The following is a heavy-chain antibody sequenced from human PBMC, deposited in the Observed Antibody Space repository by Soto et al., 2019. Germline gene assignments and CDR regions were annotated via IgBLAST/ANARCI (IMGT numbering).Heavy chain of an antibody. CDR3: AKAYLGYDSSGYTDY. J-gene: IGHJ4*01. CDR1: GFTFSSYG. Sequence: QVQLVESGGGVVQPGRSLRLSCAASGFTFSSYGMHWVRQSPGKGLEGVAVISYDGSNKYYAESVRGRFTVSRDNSKNTLYLQMNSLRAEDTAVYYCAKAYLGYDSSGYTDYWGQGTLVTVSS. CDR2: ISYDGSNK. D-gene: IGHD3-22*01. V-gene: IGHV3-30*18.